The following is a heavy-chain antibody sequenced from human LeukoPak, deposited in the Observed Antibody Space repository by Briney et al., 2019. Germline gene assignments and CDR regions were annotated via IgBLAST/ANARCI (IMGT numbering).Heavy chain of an antibody. CDR2: ITSGSGFI. J-gene: IGHJ4*02. Sequence: GGSLRLSCAASGFTFSSYIMNWVRQAPGKGLEWVSSITSGSGFISYADSVRGRFTISRDNAKNSLYLQMNSLRAEDTAVYYCARSYYYDSSGPDYWGQGTLVTVSS. CDR1: GFTFSSYI. CDR3: ARSYYYDSSGPDY. V-gene: IGHV3-21*01. D-gene: IGHD3-22*01.